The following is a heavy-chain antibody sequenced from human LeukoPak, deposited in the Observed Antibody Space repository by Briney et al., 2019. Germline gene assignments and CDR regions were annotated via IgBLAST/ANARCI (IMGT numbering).Heavy chain of an antibody. V-gene: IGHV1-18*01. CDR3: ARAWKGSHYYGSGSYYDY. J-gene: IGHJ4*02. CDR1: GYTFTSYG. Sequence: GASVKVSYKASGYTFTSYGISWVRQAPGQGLEWMGWISAYNGNTNYAQKLQGRVTMTTDTSTSTAYMELRSLRSDDTAVYYCARAWKGSHYYGSGSYYDYWGQGTLVTVSS. CDR2: ISAYNGNT. D-gene: IGHD3-10*01.